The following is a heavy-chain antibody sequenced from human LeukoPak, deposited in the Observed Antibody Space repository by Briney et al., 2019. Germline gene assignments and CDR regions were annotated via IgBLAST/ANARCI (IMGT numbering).Heavy chain of an antibody. CDR3: ARDGRPYRTYYYYYYMDV. V-gene: IGHV3-21*01. J-gene: IGHJ6*03. CDR2: ISSSSYI. Sequence: GGSLRLSCAASGFTFSSYSMNWVRQAPGKGLEWVSSISSSSYIYYADSVRGRFTISRDNAKNSLYLQMNSLRAEDTAVYYCARDGRPYRTYYYYYYMDVWGKGTTVTVSS. D-gene: IGHD3-16*02. CDR1: GFTFSSYS.